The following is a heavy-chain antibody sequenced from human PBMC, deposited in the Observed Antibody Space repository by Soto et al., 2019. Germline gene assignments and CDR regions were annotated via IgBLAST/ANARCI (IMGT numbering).Heavy chain of an antibody. Sequence: PSETLSLTCAVYGGSFSGYYWSWIRQPPGKGLEWIGEINHSGSTNYNPSLKSRVTISVDTSKNQFSLKLSSVTAADTAVYYCARDLYCGGDCSHYDYWGQGTLVTVSS. V-gene: IGHV4-34*01. CDR1: GGSFSGYY. CDR2: INHSGST. CDR3: ARDLYCGGDCSHYDY. J-gene: IGHJ4*02. D-gene: IGHD2-21*02.